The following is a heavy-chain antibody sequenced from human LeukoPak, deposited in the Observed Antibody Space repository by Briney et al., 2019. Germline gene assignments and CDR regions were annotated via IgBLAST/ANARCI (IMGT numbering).Heavy chain of an antibody. Sequence: ASVKVSCKASGYTFTGYGISWVRQPPGQGLEWMGWISAYNGNTNYAQKLQGRVTMTTDTSTSTAYMELRSLRSDDTAVYYCARLGVVTRRDYYYGMDVWGQGTTVTVSS. D-gene: IGHD2-21*02. CDR2: ISAYNGNT. CDR3: ARLGVVTRRDYYYGMDV. J-gene: IGHJ6*02. V-gene: IGHV1-18*01. CDR1: GYTFTGYG.